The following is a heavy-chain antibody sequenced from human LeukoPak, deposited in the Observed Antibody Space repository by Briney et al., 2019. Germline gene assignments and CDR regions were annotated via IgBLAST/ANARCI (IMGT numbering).Heavy chain of an antibody. CDR2: IYYRVTS. CDR3: ARGRGEGRGIAMVRGVRAPSYNWFDP. J-gene: IGHJ5*02. V-gene: IGHV4-59*12. D-gene: IGHD3-10*01. CDR1: GDSISTYY. Sequence: SETLSLTCTVSGDSISTYYWSWIRQPPGKGLEWIGYIYYRVTSYYNPSLKRRVPISVDTSENQFSLKLSSVTAADTAVYYCARGRGEGRGIAMVRGVRAPSYNWFDPWGHGTQVTVSS.